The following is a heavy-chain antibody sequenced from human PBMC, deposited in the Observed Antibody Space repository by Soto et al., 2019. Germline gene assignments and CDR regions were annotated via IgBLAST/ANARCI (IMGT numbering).Heavy chain of an antibody. CDR3: AKGGDGYNPISYYYGMDV. V-gene: IGHV3-30*18. CDR2: ISYDATNK. CDR1: GFTFGGYG. D-gene: IGHD5-12*01. Sequence: QVQLVESGGGVVQTGRSLRLSCAASGFTFGGYGMHWVRQAPGKGLEWVAVISYDATNKYYADSVKGRFTISRDNSKNTLDLQMNSLRAEDTAVYYCAKGGDGYNPISYYYGMDVWGQGTTVTVSS. J-gene: IGHJ6*02.